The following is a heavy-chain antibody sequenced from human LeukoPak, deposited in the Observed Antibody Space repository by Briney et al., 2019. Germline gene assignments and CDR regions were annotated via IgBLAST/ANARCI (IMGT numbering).Heavy chain of an antibody. D-gene: IGHD3-10*01. CDR3: TTDLWFGELPLDY. Sequence: PGGSLRLSCAASGFTFSNAWMSWVRQAPGKGLEWVGRIKSKTDGGTTDYAAPVKGRFTISRDDSKNTLYLQMNSLKTEDTAMYYCTTDLWFGELPLDYWGQGTLVTVSS. CDR2: IKSKTDGGTT. V-gene: IGHV3-15*01. J-gene: IGHJ4*02. CDR1: GFTFSNAW.